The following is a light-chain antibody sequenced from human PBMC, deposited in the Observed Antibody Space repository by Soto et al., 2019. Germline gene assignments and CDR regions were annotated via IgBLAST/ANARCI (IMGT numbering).Light chain of an antibody. CDR1: SSDIGHYDY. J-gene: IGLJ1*01. CDR3: CSLTTSHTYV. Sequence: QSALTQPASVSGSPGQSITISCTGTSSDIGHYDYVSWYQQHPGKAPKLMIYHVTHRPSGVSNRYSCSKSGNSASLTISGLQADDEADYYCCSLTTSHTYVFGSVTKVTVL. V-gene: IGLV2-14*03. CDR2: HVT.